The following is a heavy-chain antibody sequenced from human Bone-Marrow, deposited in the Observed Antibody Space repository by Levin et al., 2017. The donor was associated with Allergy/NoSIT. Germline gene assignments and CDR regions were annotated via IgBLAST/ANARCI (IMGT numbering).Heavy chain of an antibody. V-gene: IGHV3-53*01. CDR3: ARGPPMGMVKPNYFDS. D-gene: IGHD4/OR15-4a*01. J-gene: IGHJ4*02. CDR2: VYYGDFGDTT. Sequence: PGESLKISCAASGFSVTSNSMNWVRQPPGKGLEWVSVVYYGDFGDTTHYADSVKGRFTVSRDISMSTVFLQMNSLRAEDTAVYYCARGPPMGMVKPNYFDSWGQGTLVTVSS. CDR1: GFSVTSNS.